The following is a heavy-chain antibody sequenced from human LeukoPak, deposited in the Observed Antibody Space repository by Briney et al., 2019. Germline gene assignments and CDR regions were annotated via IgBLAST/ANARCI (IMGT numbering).Heavy chain of an antibody. CDR1: GGSISSYY. V-gene: IGHV4-59*01. D-gene: IGHD3-9*01. CDR2: IYYSGST. CDR3: ARDPPFYDILTGYSSPAI. J-gene: IGHJ3*02. Sequence: PSETLSLTCTVSGGSISSYYWSWIRQPPGKGLEWIGYIYYSGSTNYNPSLKSRVTISVDTSKNQFSLKLSSVTAADTAVYYCARDPPFYDILTGYSSPAIWGQGTMVTVSS.